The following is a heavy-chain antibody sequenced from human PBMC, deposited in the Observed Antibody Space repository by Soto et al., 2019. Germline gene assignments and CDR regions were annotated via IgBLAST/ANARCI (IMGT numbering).Heavy chain of an antibody. CDR1: GYSFTNYW. D-gene: IGHD3-22*01. V-gene: IGHV5-51*01. Sequence: LKISCQGSGYSFTNYWIGWVRQMPGKGLEWMGIIYPGDSDTRYSPSFRGQVTISADNSISTAYLQWSSLKASDTAIYYCASKNYYDTSGYSWGQGTLVTVSS. CDR2: IYPGDSDT. J-gene: IGHJ5*02. CDR3: ASKNYYDTSGYS.